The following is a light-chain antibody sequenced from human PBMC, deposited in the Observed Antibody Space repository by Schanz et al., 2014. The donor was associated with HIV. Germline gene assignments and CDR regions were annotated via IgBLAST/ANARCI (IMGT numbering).Light chain of an antibody. CDR2: KVS. CDR3: MQGTHWPQT. V-gene: IGKV2-30*02. J-gene: IGKJ2*01. CDR1: QSLVHSDGNTY. Sequence: DVVMAQSPLSLSVPPGQPASISCRSGQSLVHSDGNTYLNWFHQRPGQSPRRLFYKVSNRDSGVPDRFSVSGSGTDFTLKISRVKAEDVGLYYCMQGTHWPQTFGPGTKLEIK.